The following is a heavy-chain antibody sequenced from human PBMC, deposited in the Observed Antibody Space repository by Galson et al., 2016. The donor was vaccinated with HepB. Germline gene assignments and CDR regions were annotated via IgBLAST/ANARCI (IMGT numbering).Heavy chain of an antibody. V-gene: IGHV2-70*17. CDR2: IDWDDDE. J-gene: IGHJ4*02. Sequence: PALVKPTQTLTLTCTFSGFSLPTRGMSVSWIRQPPGKALEWLARIDWDDDEFYSSSLKTRLTISKDTSKDQVVLSMTSVNPVDTATYYCARRHYSADSGGFAHWGQGILVTVSS. CDR3: ARRHYSADSGGFAH. CDR1: GFSLPTRGMS. D-gene: IGHD2-21*02.